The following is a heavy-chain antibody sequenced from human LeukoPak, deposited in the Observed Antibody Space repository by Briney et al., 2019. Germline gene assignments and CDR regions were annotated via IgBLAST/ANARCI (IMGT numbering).Heavy chain of an antibody. J-gene: IGHJ6*03. CDR2: INHSGST. CDR1: GGSFSGYY. Sequence: ETPSLTCAVYGGSFSGYYWSWIRQPPGKGLEWIGEINHSGSTNYNPSLKSRVTISVDTSKNQFSLKLSSVTAADTAVYYCAYSGWSGYYYYMDVWGKGTTVTVSS. CDR3: AYSGWSGYYYYMDV. V-gene: IGHV4-34*01. D-gene: IGHD6-19*01.